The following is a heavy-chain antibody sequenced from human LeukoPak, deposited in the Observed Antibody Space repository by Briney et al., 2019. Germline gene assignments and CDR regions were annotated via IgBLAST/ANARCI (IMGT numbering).Heavy chain of an antibody. V-gene: IGHV1-69*05. D-gene: IGHD2-8*01. J-gene: IGHJ3*01. CDR1: GDSFGSYS. Sequence: SVKVSCKSSGDSFGSYSSSWVPQAPGQGREWMGVIIPIFGTTKYAQKCQGRVTISTDESTSTAYMELSSLRSEDTAIYYCARDLYCTLGVCFSPGAFDLWGEGTMVTVSS. CDR3: ARDLYCTLGVCFSPGAFDL. CDR2: IIPIFGTT.